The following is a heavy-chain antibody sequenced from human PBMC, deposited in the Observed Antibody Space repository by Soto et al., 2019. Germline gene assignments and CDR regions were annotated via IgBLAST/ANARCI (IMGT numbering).Heavy chain of an antibody. J-gene: IGHJ4*02. CDR2: ISGSGGST. CDR3: VLWPPYYFDY. CDR1: GFTLSSYN. Sequence: GGSLRLSCAASGFTLSSYNMNWVRQAPGKGLEWVSAISGSGGSTYYADSVKGRFTISRDNSKNTLYLQMNNLRAEDTAVYYCVLWPPYYFDYWGQGTLVTVSS. V-gene: IGHV3-23*01. D-gene: IGHD3-10*01.